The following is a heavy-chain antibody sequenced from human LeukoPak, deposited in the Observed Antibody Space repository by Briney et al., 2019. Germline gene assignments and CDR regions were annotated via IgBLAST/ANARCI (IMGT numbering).Heavy chain of an antibody. CDR3: AKRRLEDSGTYGGGFDF. D-gene: IGHD4-23*01. Sequence: GGSLRLSCAASGFTFSSYGMHWVRQAPGKGLEWVAVIWYDGSNKYYADSVKGRFTISRDNSKNTLHLQMNTLTTEDTAVYYCAKRRLEDSGTYGGGFDFWGQGTMVTVSS. J-gene: IGHJ3*01. CDR1: GFTFSSYG. CDR2: IWYDGSNK. V-gene: IGHV3-30*02.